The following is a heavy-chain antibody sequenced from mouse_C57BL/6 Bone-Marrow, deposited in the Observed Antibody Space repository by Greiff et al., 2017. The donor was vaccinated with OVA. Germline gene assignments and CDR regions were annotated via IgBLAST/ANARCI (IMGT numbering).Heavy chain of an antibody. CDR1: GYSFTGYF. D-gene: IGHD3-1*01. CDR2: INPYNGDT. J-gene: IGHJ4*01. V-gene: IGHV1-20*01. Sequence: EVKLLESGPELVKPGDSVKISCKASGYSFTGYFMNWVMQSHGKSLEWIGRINPYNGDTFYNQKFKGKATLTVDKSSSTAHMELRSLTSEDSAVYYCARGTRGYYYAMDYWGQGTSVTVSS. CDR3: ARGTRGYYYAMDY.